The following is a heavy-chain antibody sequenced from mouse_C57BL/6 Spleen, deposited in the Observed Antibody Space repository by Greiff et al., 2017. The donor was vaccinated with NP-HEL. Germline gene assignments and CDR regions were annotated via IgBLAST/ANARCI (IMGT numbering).Heavy chain of an antibody. CDR1: GYTFTSYW. D-gene: IGHD1-1*01. CDR3: ARSHYYGSSAYFDY. CDR2: IHPNSGST. Sequence: QVQLQQPGAELVKPGASVKLSCKASGYTFTSYWMHWVKQRPGQGLEWIGMIHPNSGSTNYNEKLKSKAALTVDKSSSTSYMQLGSLTSEDSAVYYCARSHYYGSSAYFDYWGQGTTLTVSS. V-gene: IGHV1-64*01. J-gene: IGHJ2*01.